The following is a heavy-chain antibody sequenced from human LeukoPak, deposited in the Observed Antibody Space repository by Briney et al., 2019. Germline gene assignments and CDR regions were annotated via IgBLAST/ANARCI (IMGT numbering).Heavy chain of an antibody. CDR1: GGSFSGYY. CDR2: INHSGST. D-gene: IGHD6-13*01. CDR3: ARVPQFSAAGLNYYYGMDV. Sequence: SETLSLTCAVYGGSFSGYYWSWIRQPPGKGLEWIGEINHSGSTNYNPSLKSRVTISVDTSKNQFSLKLSSVTAADTAVYYCARVPQFSAAGLNYYYGMDVWGEGTTVTVSS. J-gene: IGHJ6*04. V-gene: IGHV4-34*01.